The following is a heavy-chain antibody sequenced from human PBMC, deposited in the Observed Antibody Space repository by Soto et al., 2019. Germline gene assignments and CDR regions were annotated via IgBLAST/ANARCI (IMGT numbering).Heavy chain of an antibody. CDR3: GKTDGVEGERVDS. J-gene: IGHJ4*02. CDR1: GFTLSNYA. CDR2: ISGSGGRI. V-gene: IGHV3-23*01. Sequence: EVQLLESGGGLVQPGGSLRLSRAASGFTLSNYAMSWVRQAPGKGLEWVSTISGSGGRIYYADSVKGRFTISRDNSKNTLYLQMSSVRAEDTAVYYCGKTDGVEGERVDSWGQGTLVTVSS. D-gene: IGHD1-26*01.